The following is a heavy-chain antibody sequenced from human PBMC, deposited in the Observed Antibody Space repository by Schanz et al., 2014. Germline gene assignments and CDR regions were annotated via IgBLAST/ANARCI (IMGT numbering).Heavy chain of an antibody. J-gene: IGHJ4*01. CDR2: IHHSGST. CDR3: ARGEWSTSQFDY. D-gene: IGHD2-2*01. Sequence: QVQLQQWGAGLLKPSETLSLTCAVYGGSFSGYYWTWIRQPPGKGLEWIGEIHHSGSTNYNPSLKSRFTISMDPSKNHFSLKLSSVTAADTAVYYCARGEWSTSQFDYWGHGTLVTVSS. CDR1: GGSFSGYY. V-gene: IGHV4-34*01.